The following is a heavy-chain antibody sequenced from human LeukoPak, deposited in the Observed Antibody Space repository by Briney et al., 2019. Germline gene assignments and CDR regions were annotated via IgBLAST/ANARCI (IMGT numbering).Heavy chain of an antibody. D-gene: IGHD3-10*01. J-gene: IGHJ4*02. Sequence: SETLSLTCTVSGGSISSGGYYWSWIRQHPGKGLEWIRYIYYSGSTYYNPSLKSRVTISVDTSKNQFSLKLSSVTAADTAVYYCARFSYGSGSSWGQGTLVTVSS. CDR1: GGSISSGGYY. CDR2: IYYSGST. CDR3: ARFSYGSGSS. V-gene: IGHV4-31*03.